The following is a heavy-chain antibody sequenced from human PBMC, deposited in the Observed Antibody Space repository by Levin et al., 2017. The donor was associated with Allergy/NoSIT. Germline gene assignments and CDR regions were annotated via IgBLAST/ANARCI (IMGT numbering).Heavy chain of an antibody. V-gene: IGHV1-46*01. Sequence: ASVKVSCKASGYTFTTYYMHWVRQAPGLGLEWMGRINPNDSSTIYAQNFQGRVTLTRDTSTSTVYMELSSLRSEDTAVYYCARDNNFWSFDYWGQGSLVTVSS. J-gene: IGHJ4*02. D-gene: IGHD5-24*01. CDR2: INPNDSST. CDR1: GYTFTTYY. CDR3: ARDNNFWSFDY.